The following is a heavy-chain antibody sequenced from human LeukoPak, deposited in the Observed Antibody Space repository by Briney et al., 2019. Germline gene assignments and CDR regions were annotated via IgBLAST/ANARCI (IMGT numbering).Heavy chain of an antibody. Sequence: SETLSLTCAVYGGSFSGYYWSWIRQPPGKGPEWIWEINHSGSTNYNPSLKSRVTISVDTSKNKFFLKMSSVTAADTAVYYCSYGSGSYYYYMDVWGKGPTVNVSS. CDR1: GGSFSGYY. D-gene: IGHD3-10*01. CDR3: SYGSGSYYYYMDV. V-gene: IGHV4-34*01. J-gene: IGHJ6*03. CDR2: INHSGST.